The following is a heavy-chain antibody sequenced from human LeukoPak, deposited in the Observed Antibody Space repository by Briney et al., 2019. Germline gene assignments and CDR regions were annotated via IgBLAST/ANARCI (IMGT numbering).Heavy chain of an antibody. Sequence: ASVKVSCKASGGTFSSYAISWVRQAPGQGLEWMGGIIPIFGTANYAQKFQGRVTITADESTSTAYMELSSLRSEDTAVYYCARGVLREQQLGLDYWGQGTLVTASS. V-gene: IGHV1-69*13. CDR1: GGTFSSYA. D-gene: IGHD6-13*01. CDR2: IIPIFGTA. J-gene: IGHJ4*02. CDR3: ARGVLREQQLGLDY.